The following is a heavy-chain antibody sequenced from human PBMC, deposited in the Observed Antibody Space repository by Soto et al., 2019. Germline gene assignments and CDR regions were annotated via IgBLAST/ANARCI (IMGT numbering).Heavy chain of an antibody. J-gene: IGHJ1*01. CDR1: GGTFSNFV. D-gene: IGHD1-1*01. CDR3: ARGWNDFPH. CDR2: ILPSVGKA. V-gene: IGHV1-69*01. Sequence: QVQLVQSGAEVKKPGSSVKVSCQASGGTFSNFVFSWVRQAPGQGLECMGGILPSVGKANYAQHFQGRVTSTADESTATVYLELSSLKSEDTAVYYCARGWNDFPHWGQGTLVTVSS.